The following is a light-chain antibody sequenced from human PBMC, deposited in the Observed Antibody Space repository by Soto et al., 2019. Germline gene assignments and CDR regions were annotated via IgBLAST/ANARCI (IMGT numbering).Light chain of an antibody. Sequence: EIVLTQSPATLSVSPGETATVSCRASQSISKYLAWYQQKPGQTPRLLIYNASNRAAGIPARFNGSGSGTDLTPPTARLQPEDFGVYYRQQRTKWPPKLTFGGRTRVE. J-gene: IGKJ4*01. CDR1: QSISKY. CDR3: QQRTKWPPKLT. V-gene: IGKV3-11*01. CDR2: NAS.